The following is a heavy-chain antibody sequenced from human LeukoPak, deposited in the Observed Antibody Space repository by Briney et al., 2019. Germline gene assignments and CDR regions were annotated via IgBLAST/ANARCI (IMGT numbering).Heavy chain of an antibody. J-gene: IGHJ3*02. D-gene: IGHD6-13*01. Sequence: GGSLRPSCAASGFTFSSYSMNWVRQAPGKGLEWVSYISSSSSTIYYADSVKGRFTISRDNSKNSLYLQMNSLRAEDTAVYYCARVYRLGYSSSWYNAFDIWGQGTMVTVSS. V-gene: IGHV3-48*01. CDR3: ARVYRLGYSSSWYNAFDI. CDR2: ISSSSSTI. CDR1: GFTFSSYS.